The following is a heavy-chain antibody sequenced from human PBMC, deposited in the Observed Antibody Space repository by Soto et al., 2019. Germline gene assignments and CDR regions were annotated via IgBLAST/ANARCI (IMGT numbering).Heavy chain of an antibody. CDR1: GGTFSSYT. CDR3: TRDCSSTSCLNFDY. D-gene: IGHD2-2*01. CDR2: IIPILGIA. Sequence: SVKVSCKASGGTFSSYTISWVRQAPGQGLEWMGRIIPILGIANYAQKFQGRVTITADKSTSTAYMELSSLRSEDTAVYYCTRDCSSTSCLNFDYWGQGTLVTVSS. J-gene: IGHJ4*02. V-gene: IGHV1-69*02.